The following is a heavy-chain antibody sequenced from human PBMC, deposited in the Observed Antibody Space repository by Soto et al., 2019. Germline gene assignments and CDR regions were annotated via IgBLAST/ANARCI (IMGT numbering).Heavy chain of an antibody. CDR1: GGTFSSYT. V-gene: IGHV1-69*02. CDR2: IIPILGIA. J-gene: IGHJ6*02. CDR3: ARGRYYYDSSGPAYGMDV. Sequence: QVQLVQSGAEVKKPGSSVKVSCKASGGTFSSYTISWVRQAPGQGLEWMGRIIPILGIANYAQKFQGRVTITADKSTSTAYMELSSLRSEDTPVYYCARGRYYYDSSGPAYGMDVWGPGTTVTVSS. D-gene: IGHD3-22*01.